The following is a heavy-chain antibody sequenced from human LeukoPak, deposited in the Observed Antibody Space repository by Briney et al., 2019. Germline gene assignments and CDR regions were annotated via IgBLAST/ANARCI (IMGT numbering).Heavy chain of an antibody. Sequence: SGGSLRLSCAASGFTFSSYGMHWVRQAPGKGLEWVAVISYDGSNKYYADSVKGRFTISRDNSKNTLYLQMNSLRAEDTAVYYCAKYSSSWYGDYWGQGTLVTVCS. D-gene: IGHD6-13*01. CDR2: ISYDGSNK. CDR1: GFTFSSYG. V-gene: IGHV3-30*18. J-gene: IGHJ4*02. CDR3: AKYSSSWYGDY.